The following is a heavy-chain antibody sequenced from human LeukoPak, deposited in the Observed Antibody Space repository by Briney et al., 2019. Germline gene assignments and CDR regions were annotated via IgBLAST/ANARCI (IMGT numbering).Heavy chain of an antibody. D-gene: IGHD3-10*01. V-gene: IGHV3-23*01. J-gene: IGHJ4*02. Sequence: GGSLRLSCAASGFTFSSYAMSWVRQAPGKGLEWVSAISGSGGSTYYADSVKGRFTISRDNSKNTLYLQMNSLRAEDTAVYYCAKDRGPYGSGSYYSDYWGQGTLVTVSS. CDR1: GFTFSSYA. CDR3: AKDRGPYGSGSYYSDY. CDR2: ISGSGGST.